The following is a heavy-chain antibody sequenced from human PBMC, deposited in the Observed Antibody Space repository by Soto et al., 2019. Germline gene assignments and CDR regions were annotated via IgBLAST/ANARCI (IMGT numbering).Heavy chain of an antibody. Sequence: ASVKVSCKASGYTFTGYYMHWVRQAPGQGLEWMGWINPNSGGTNYAQKFQGWVTMTRDTSISTAYMELSRLRSDDTAVYYCARGHRFGKNYYYYMDVWGKGTTVTVSS. D-gene: IGHD3-10*01. V-gene: IGHV1-2*04. CDR1: GYTFTGYY. CDR2: INPNSGGT. J-gene: IGHJ6*03. CDR3: ARGHRFGKNYYYYMDV.